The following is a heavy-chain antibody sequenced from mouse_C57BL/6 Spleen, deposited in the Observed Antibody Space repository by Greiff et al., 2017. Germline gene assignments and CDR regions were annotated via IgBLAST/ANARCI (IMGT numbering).Heavy chain of an antibody. Sequence: VQGVESGPGLVQPSQSLSITCTVSGFSLTSYGVHWVRQSPGKGLEWLGVIWSGGSTDYNAAFISRLSISKDNSKSQVFFKMNSLQADDTAIYYCASPYYSNYVFAYWGQGTLVTVSA. J-gene: IGHJ3*01. CDR1: GFSLTSYG. D-gene: IGHD2-5*01. CDR3: ASPYYSNYVFAY. V-gene: IGHV2-2*01. CDR2: IWSGGST.